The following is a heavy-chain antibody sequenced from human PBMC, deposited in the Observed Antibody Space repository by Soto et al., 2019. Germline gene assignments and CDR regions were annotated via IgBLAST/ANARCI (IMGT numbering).Heavy chain of an antibody. CDR3: AKISVTDGIEH. J-gene: IGHJ4*02. CDR2: ISRNCGTT. D-gene: IGHD6-13*01. Sequence: EVQLLESGGCLLQPGGSLTLSCAASGLTCGSYAMTWVRQTPGQGLEWVSSISRNCGTTYYADSVKGRFTISRDNSKNTLFLQMNIMRAEDSAVYYCAKISVTDGIEHWGQGTLVTGSS. V-gene: IGHV3-23*01. CDR1: GLTCGSYA.